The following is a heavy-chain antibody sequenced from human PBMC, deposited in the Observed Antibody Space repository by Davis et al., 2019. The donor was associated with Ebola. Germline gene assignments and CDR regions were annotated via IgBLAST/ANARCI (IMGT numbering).Heavy chain of an antibody. CDR3: ARDTRIEVAGQLYYYYYMNV. D-gene: IGHD6-19*01. Sequence: PGGSLRLSCAVSGFTFSSYSMNWVRQAPGKGLEWVSYISSSSGTIYYADSVKGRFTISRDNAKNSLYLQMNSLRDEDTAMYHCARDTRIEVAGQLYYYYYMNVWGKGTTVTVSS. CDR1: GFTFSSYS. V-gene: IGHV3-48*02. J-gene: IGHJ6*03. CDR2: ISSSSGTI.